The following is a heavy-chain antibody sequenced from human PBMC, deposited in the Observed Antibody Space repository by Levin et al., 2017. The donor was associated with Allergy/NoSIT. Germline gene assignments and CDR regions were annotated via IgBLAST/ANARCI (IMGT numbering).Heavy chain of an antibody. CDR1: GFTFSRHW. D-gene: IGHD2-2*01. Sequence: GGSLRLSCAASGFTFSRHWMHWVRQAPGKGLVWASHINSDGSNTNYADSVKGRFTISRDNAKSTLYLQMDSLRAEDTAVYYCARGGCSATSCLDSWGQGTLVTVSS. V-gene: IGHV3-74*01. CDR3: ARGGCSATSCLDS. CDR2: INSDGSNT. J-gene: IGHJ4*02.